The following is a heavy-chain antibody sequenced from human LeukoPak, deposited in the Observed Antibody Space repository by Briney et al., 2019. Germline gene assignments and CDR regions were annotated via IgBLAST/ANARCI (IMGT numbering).Heavy chain of an antibody. CDR1: GYSFTSYW. V-gene: IGHV5-51*01. D-gene: IGHD5-18*01. CDR2: IYPGDSRT. J-gene: IGHJ5*02. Sequence: GESLKISCKGSGYSFTSYWIGWVRQTPGKGLEWMGVIYPGDSRTRYNPSFEGQVTISADKSINTAYLQWSSLKASDTAMYYCACREFYSPWPGPWGQGTLVTISS. CDR3: ACREFYSPWPGP.